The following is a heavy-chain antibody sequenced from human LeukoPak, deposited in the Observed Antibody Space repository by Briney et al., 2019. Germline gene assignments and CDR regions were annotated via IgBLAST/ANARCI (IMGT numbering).Heavy chain of an antibody. V-gene: IGHV4-59*12. CDR1: GGSISSYY. J-gene: IGHJ5*02. CDR3: ARGRLLMWFDP. Sequence: SETLSLTCTVSGGSISSYYWSWIRQPPGKGLEWIGYIYYSGSTNYNPSLKSRVTISVDTSKNQFSLKLSSVTAADTAVYYCARGRLLMWFDPWGQGTLVTVSS. CDR2: IYYSGST. D-gene: IGHD3-16*01.